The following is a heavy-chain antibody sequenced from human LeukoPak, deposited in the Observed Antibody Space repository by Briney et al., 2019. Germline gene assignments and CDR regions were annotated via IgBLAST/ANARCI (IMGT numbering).Heavy chain of an antibody. J-gene: IGHJ4*02. V-gene: IGHV5-51*01. D-gene: IGHD3-10*01. Sequence: PGESLKISCKGSGYIFTTYWIGWVRQMPGKGLEYVGLIYPSDSDTRYSPSFQGQVTISVDKSISTAYLQWSSLKASDTAIYYCARANSGTYGGNDFWGQGTLVTVSS. CDR1: GYIFTTYW. CDR2: IYPSDSDT. CDR3: ARANSGTYGGNDF.